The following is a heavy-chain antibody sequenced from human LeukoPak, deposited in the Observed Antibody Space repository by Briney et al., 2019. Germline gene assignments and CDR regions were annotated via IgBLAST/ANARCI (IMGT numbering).Heavy chain of an antibody. CDR1: GYTFTSYG. CDR3: ARDSDSSGWREGWFDP. D-gene: IGHD6-19*01. J-gene: IGHJ5*02. V-gene: IGHV1-18*01. Sequence: AASVKVSCKASGYTFTSYGISWVRQAPGQGLEWMGWISAYNGNTNYAQKLQGRVTMTTDTSTSTAYMELSSLRSEDTAVYYCARDSDSSGWREGWFDPWGQGTLVTVSS. CDR2: ISAYNGNT.